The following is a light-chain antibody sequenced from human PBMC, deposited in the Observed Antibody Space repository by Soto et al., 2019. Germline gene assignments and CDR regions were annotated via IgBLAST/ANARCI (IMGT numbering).Light chain of an antibody. CDR2: LGS. J-gene: IGKJ4*01. CDR1: QSLLHSNGYNY. V-gene: IGKV2-28*01. Sequence: DIVMTQSPLSLPVTPGEPASISCRSSQSLLHSNGYNYLDWYLQKPGQSPQLLIYLGSNRASGVPDRLSGSGSGTDFTLKISRVEAEDVGVYYCMQALQSRALTLGGGTKVDIK. CDR3: MQALQSRALT.